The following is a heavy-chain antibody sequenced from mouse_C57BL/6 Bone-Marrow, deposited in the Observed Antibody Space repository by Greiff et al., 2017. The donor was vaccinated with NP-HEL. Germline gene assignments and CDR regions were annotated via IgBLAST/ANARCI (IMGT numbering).Heavy chain of an antibody. CDR2: IDPCDGYT. D-gene: IGHD1-1*01. V-gene: IGHV1-59*01. Sequence: VQLQESGAELVRPGTSVKLSCKASGYTFTSYWMRWVKQRPGQGLEWIGVIDPCDGYTNYNQKFKGKATLTADTSSSTAYMQLSSLPSEDSAVYYCASPHYYGSSYGYWYFDVWGTGTTVTVSS. J-gene: IGHJ1*03. CDR3: ASPHYYGSSYGYWYFDV. CDR1: GYTFTSYW.